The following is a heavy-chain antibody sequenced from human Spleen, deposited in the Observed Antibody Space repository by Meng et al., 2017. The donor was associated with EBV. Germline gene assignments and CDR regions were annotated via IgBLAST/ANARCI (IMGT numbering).Heavy chain of an antibody. D-gene: IGHD5-12*01. Sequence: QVQLVPSGAEVKKXXXXXKXXCKASGGTFSRYGINWVRQAPGQGLEWLGGFLPTLGAPNYAQRFQGRLTMTEDTSTDTAYMDLTNLTSEDTAVYYCATGKVATFAFVDSWGQGTLVTVSS. CDR1: GGTFSRYG. V-gene: IGHV1-69*06. CDR3: ATGKVATFAFVDS. CDR2: FLPTLGAP. J-gene: IGHJ4*02.